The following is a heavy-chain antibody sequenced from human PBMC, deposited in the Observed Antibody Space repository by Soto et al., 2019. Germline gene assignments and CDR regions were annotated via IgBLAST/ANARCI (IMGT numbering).Heavy chain of an antibody. CDR2: ISAYNGNT. V-gene: IGHV1-18*01. CDR3: ARELLGY. J-gene: IGHJ4*02. Sequence: VSVKASCKASGYGFTCYGLSWVRQAPGQGLEWMGWISAYNGNTNYAQKLQGRVTMTTDTSTSTAYMELRSLRSEDTAVYYCARELLGYWGQGTLVTVSS. D-gene: IGHD2-15*01. CDR1: GYGFTCYG.